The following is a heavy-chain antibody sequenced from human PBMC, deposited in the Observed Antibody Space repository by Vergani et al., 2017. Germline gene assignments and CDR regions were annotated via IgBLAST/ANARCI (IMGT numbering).Heavy chain of an antibody. D-gene: IGHD4-23*01. CDR1: GGSISSGGYS. V-gene: IGHV4-30-2*01. CDR2: IYHSGST. Sequence: QLQLQESGSGLVKPSQTLSLTCAVSGGSISSGGYSWSWIRQPPGKGLEWIGYIYHSGSTYYNPSLKSRVTISVDRSKHQFSLKLSSVPAADTAVYYCASRHDDGGPFDYWGQGTLVTVSS. CDR3: ASRHDDGGPFDY. J-gene: IGHJ4*02.